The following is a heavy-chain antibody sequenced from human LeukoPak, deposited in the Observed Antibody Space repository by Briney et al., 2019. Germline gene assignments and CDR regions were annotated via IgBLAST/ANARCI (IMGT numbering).Heavy chain of an antibody. CDR2: INWNGGST. J-gene: IGHJ4*02. V-gene: IGHV3-20*04. CDR3: AREAYRIQLWSPQGFDY. D-gene: IGHD5-18*01. Sequence: GGSLRLSCAASGFTFDDYGMSWVRQAQGKGLEWVSGINWNGGSTGYADSVKDRFTISRDNAKNSLYLQMNSLRAEDTALYYCAREAYRIQLWSPQGFDYWGQGTLVTVSS. CDR1: GFTFDDYG.